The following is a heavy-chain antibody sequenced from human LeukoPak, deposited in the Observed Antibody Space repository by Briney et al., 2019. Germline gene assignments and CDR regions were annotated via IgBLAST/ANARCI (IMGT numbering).Heavy chain of an antibody. V-gene: IGHV4-59*01. CDR3: ARASNYYDSSGYYYFSFDY. CDR2: IYYSGST. J-gene: IGHJ4*02. CDR1: GGSISSYY. Sequence: PSETLSLTRTVSGGSISSYYWSWIRQPPGKGLEWIGYIYYSGSTNYNPSLKSRVTISVDTSKNQFSLKLSSVTAADTAVYYCARASNYYDSSGYYYFSFDYWGQGTLVTVSS. D-gene: IGHD3-22*01.